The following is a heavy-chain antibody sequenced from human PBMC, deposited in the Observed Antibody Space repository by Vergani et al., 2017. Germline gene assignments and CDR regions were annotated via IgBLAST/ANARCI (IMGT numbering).Heavy chain of an antibody. CDR3: AITLDDGSGMGYYYYGMDV. V-gene: IGHV5-51*01. CDR1: GYRFTSYW. CDR2: IYPGDSDT. D-gene: IGHD3-10*01. J-gene: IGHJ6*02. Sequence: EVPLVQSGAEVKKPGESLKISCETSGYRFTSYWIGWVRQMPGKGLEWMGIIYPGDSDTRYSPSFQGQVTISADTSISTAYLQWSSLKASDTAMYYCAITLDDGSGMGYYYYGMDVWGQGTTVTVSS.